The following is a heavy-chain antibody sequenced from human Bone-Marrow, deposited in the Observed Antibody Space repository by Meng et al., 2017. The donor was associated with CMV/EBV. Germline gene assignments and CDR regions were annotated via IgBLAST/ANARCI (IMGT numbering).Heavy chain of an antibody. CDR2: IYYSGST. D-gene: IGHD3-9*01. J-gene: IGHJ5*02. V-gene: IGHV4-39*07. Sequence: GSLRLSCTVSGGSISSSSYYWGWIRQPPGKGLEWIGSIYYSGSTYYNPSLKSRVTISVDTSKNQFSLKLSSVTAADTAVYCCARTGYYKESWFDPWGQGTLVTVSS. CDR3: ARTGYYKESWFDP. CDR1: GGSISSSSYY.